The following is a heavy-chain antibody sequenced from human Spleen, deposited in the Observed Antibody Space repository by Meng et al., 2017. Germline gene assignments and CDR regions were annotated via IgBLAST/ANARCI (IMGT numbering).Heavy chain of an antibody. V-gene: IGHV3-30*07. CDR1: GFTFSSYA. Sequence: GESMKISCAASGFTFSSYAMHWVRQAPGKGLEWVAVIPYDGSNKYYADSVKGRFTISRDTSVNTLYLQMNSLRAEDTARYYCAKETGTLVRGHWDYWGQGTLVTVSS. CDR3: AKETGTLVRGHWDY. D-gene: IGHD3-10*01. J-gene: IGHJ4*02. CDR2: IPYDGSNK.